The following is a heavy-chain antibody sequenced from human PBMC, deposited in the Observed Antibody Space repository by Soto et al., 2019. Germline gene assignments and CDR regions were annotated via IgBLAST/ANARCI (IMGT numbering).Heavy chain of an antibody. V-gene: IGHV4-34*01. CDR2: INHSGST. Sequence: QVQLQQWGAGLLKPSETLSLTCAVYGGSFSGYYWSWIRQPPGKGLEWIGEINHSGSTNYNPSLKSRVTISVDTSKNQFSLKLSSVTAADTAVYYCARGVMQQLVRLSWFDPWGQGTLVTVSS. CDR1: GGSFSGYY. CDR3: ARGVMQQLVRLSWFDP. D-gene: IGHD6-13*01. J-gene: IGHJ5*02.